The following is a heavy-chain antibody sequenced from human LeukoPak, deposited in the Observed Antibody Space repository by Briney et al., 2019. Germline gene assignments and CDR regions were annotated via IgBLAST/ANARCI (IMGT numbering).Heavy chain of an antibody. CDR1: GGSISSSIYY. CDR2: IYYSGST. D-gene: IGHD3-22*01. V-gene: IGHV4-39*02. J-gene: IGHJ4*02. Sequence: SETLSLTCSVSGGSISSSIYYWGWIRQPPGKGLEWIGSIYYSGSTYYNPSLKSRVTISVDTSKNQFSLKLRSVTAADTAVYYCARDTRSYDSSGYYFFDFWGQGTLVTVSS. CDR3: ARDTRSYDSSGYYFFDF.